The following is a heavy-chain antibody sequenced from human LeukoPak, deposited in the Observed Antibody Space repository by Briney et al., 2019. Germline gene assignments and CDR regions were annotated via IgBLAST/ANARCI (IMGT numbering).Heavy chain of an antibody. J-gene: IGHJ4*02. CDR1: GYTFTGYY. CDR3: ARDRSIAVAGTDNDY. D-gene: IGHD6-19*01. V-gene: IGHV1-2*02. Sequence: ASVKVSCKASGYTFTGYYMHWVRQAPGQGLEWMGWINPNSGGTNYAQKFQGRVTMTRDTSISTAYMELRSLRSDDTAVYYCARDRSIAVAGTDNDYWGQGTLVTVSS. CDR2: INPNSGGT.